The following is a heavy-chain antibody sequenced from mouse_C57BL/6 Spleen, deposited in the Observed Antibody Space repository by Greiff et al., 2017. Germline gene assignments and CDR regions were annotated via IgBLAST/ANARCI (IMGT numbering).Heavy chain of an antibody. D-gene: IGHD2-3*01. V-gene: IGHV1-4*01. CDR2: INPSSGYT. CDR1: GYTFTSYT. J-gene: IGHJ4*01. Sequence: VKLVESGAELARPGASVKMSCKASGYTFTSYTMHWVKQRPGQGLEWIGYINPSSGYTKYNQKFKDKATFTADKSSSTAYMQLSSLTSEDSAVYYCARDDGYYYAMDYWGQGTSVTVSS. CDR3: ARDDGYYYAMDY.